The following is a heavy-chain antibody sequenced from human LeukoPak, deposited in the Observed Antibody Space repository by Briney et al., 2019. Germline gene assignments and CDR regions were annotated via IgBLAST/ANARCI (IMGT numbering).Heavy chain of an antibody. D-gene: IGHD3-22*01. CDR3: ARGVHKYYYGSSAGGSAFDL. CDR1: CGFFCGYY. V-gene: IGHV4-34*01. Sequence: SETLSLTCAVYCGFFCGYYWIWIRQPPAEGVEWIGEINHSGSTNYNPSLKRRVTISVDTSKIQYSLKLSSVTAADTAVYYCARGVHKYYYGSSAGGSAFDLWGQGTMVTVSS. J-gene: IGHJ3*01. CDR2: INHSGST.